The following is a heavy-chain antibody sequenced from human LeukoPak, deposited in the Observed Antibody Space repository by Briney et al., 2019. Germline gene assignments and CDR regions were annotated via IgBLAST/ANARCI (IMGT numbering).Heavy chain of an antibody. J-gene: IGHJ4*02. CDR1: GYTFTSYG. CDR3: ASVRGGSKNPVMGLDY. CDR2: IIPIFGTA. Sequence: SVKVSCKASGYTFTSYGISWVRQAPGQGLEWMGRIIPIFGTANYAQKFQGRVTITTDESTSTAYMELSSLRSEDTAVYYCASVRGGSKNPVMGLDYWGQGTLVTVSS. V-gene: IGHV1-69*05. D-gene: IGHD2-15*01.